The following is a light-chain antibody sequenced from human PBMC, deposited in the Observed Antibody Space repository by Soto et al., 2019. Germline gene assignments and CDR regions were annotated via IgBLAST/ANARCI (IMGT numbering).Light chain of an antibody. CDR3: QKHDGVPQ. V-gene: IGKV1-33*01. J-gene: IGKJ3*01. CDR2: DSS. Sequence: DIQVTQSPSSLSASVGDRVTITCQASQDITKHLNWYQHKPGKAPKLLICDSSDLETGVPSRFSGSGSGTYFTLTISSLQPEDIATYYCQKHDGVPQFGPGTRIDIK. CDR1: QDITKH.